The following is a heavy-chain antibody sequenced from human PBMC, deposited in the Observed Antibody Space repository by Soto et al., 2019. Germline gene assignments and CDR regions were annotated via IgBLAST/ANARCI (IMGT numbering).Heavy chain of an antibody. Sequence: QVQLVESGGGVVQPGRSLRLSCAASGFTFSSYGMHWVRQAPGKGLEWVAVISYDGSNKYYADSVKGRFTISRDNSKNTLYLQMNSLRAADTAVYYCAKDEGAAAGTFDYWGQGTLVTVSS. D-gene: IGHD6-13*01. CDR2: ISYDGSNK. CDR3: AKDEGAAAGTFDY. V-gene: IGHV3-30*18. J-gene: IGHJ4*02. CDR1: GFTFSSYG.